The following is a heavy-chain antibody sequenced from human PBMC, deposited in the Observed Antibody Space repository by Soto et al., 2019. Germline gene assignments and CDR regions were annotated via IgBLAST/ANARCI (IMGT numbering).Heavy chain of an antibody. CDR3: ARDLRHLRGYSGYGFYYGMDV. Sequence: QVQLVESGGGVVQPGRSLRLSCAASGFTFSSYGMHWVRQAPGKGLEWVAVIWYDGSNKYYADSVKGRFTISRDNSKNTLYLQMNSLRAEDTAVYYCARDLRHLRGYSGYGFYYGMDVWGQGTTVTVSS. CDR2: IWYDGSNK. D-gene: IGHD5-12*01. CDR1: GFTFSSYG. V-gene: IGHV3-33*01. J-gene: IGHJ6*02.